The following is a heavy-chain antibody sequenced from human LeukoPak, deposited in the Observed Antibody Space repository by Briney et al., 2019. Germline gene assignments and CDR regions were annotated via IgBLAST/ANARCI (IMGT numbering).Heavy chain of an antibody. V-gene: IGHV1-18*01. CDR1: GYPFPRYV. Sequence: GSFEASFQAFGYPFPRYVFRWVRKPPAQGLEWMGWISAFKGNTNYAQKLQGRVTMTTDTATSTGYMEMRSLRSDDTAVYYCARTPPSRFPPLDWFDPWGQGTLVTVSS. CDR2: ISAFKGNT. CDR3: ARTPPSRFPPLDWFDP. D-gene: IGHD3-3*01. J-gene: IGHJ5*02.